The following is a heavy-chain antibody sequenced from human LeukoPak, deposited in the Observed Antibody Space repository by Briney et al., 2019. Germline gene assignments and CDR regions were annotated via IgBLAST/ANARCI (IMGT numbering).Heavy chain of an antibody. CDR1: GYTFTGYY. CDR3: AREILPSSSSYYYYYYGMDV. J-gene: IGHJ6*02. V-gene: IGHV1-2*04. Sequence: GASVKVSCTASGYTFTGYYMHWVRQAPGQGLEWMGWINPNSGGTNYAQKFQGWVTMTRDTSISTAYMELSRLRSDDTAVYYCAREILPSSSSYYYYYYGMDVWGQGTTVTVSS. CDR2: INPNSGGT. D-gene: IGHD6-6*01.